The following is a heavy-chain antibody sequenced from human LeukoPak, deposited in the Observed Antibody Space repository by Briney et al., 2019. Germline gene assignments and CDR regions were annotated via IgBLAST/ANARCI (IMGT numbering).Heavy chain of an antibody. D-gene: IGHD3-3*01. J-gene: IGHJ6*02. CDR1: GYIFTSYG. V-gene: IGHV1-18*01. Sequence: ASVNVSSKASGYIFTSYGISWVRQAPGQGLESLGWISPHKGDANYAQKVQGRVTKTTDTSTSTAYMELRSLGPDDTAVYYCAREFYDVVSGSYSLDMDVWGQGTTVTVCS. CDR2: ISPHKGDA. CDR3: AREFYDVVSGSYSLDMDV.